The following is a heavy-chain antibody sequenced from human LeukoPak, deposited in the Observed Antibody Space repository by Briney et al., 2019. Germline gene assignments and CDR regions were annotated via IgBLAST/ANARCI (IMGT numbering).Heavy chain of an antibody. CDR1: GFTFWNYV. D-gene: IGHD1-14*01. J-gene: IGHJ4*02. CDR3: ARLERGTD. Sequence: GGSLRLSCAASGFTFWNYVFTWVRQAPGKGLEWVSVIGGCGVGANCAESVKGRFTISRDSSKSMLYLQMNSVRGEDTGIYYCARLERGTDWGQGTLVTV. CDR2: IGGCGVGA. V-gene: IGHV3-23*01.